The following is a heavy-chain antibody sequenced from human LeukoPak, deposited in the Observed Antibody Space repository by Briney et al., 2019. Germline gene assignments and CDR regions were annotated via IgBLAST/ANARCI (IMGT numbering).Heavy chain of an antibody. CDR1: GGTFCSYA. D-gene: IGHD3-22*01. Sequence: ASVKVSCKASGGTFCSYAISWVRQAPGQGLEWMGWISAYNGNTNYAQKLQGRVTMTTDTSTSTAYMELRSLRSDDTAVYYCARPKRYYYDSSGYYRYFDYWGQGTLVTVSS. CDR3: ARPKRYYYDSSGYYRYFDY. V-gene: IGHV1-18*01. CDR2: ISAYNGNT. J-gene: IGHJ4*02.